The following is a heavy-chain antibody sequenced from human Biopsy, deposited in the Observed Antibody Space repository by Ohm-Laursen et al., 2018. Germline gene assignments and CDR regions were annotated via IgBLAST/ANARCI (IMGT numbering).Heavy chain of an antibody. V-gene: IGHV4-59*08. D-gene: IGHD1-26*01. Sequence: TLSLTCIVSGGSISSYYWSWIRQPPGKGLEWIGYIYYTGSTNYNPSLKSRVTISVDTSMNHLSLSLTSVTAADTAVYYCARHAPSYSGSYWRYFDLWGRGTLVTVSS. CDR3: ARHAPSYSGSYWRYFDL. J-gene: IGHJ2*01. CDR2: IYYTGST. CDR1: GGSISSYY.